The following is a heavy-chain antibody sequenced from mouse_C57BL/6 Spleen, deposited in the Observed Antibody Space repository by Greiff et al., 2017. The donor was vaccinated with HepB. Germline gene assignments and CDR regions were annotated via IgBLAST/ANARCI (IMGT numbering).Heavy chain of an antibody. Sequence: QVQLKESGAELVRPGTSVKLSCKASGYTFTSYWMHWVKQRPGQGLEWIGVIDPSDSYTNYNQKFKGKATLTVDTSSSTAYMQLSSLTSEDSAVYYCAREADLFAYWGQGTLVTVSA. V-gene: IGHV1-59*01. CDR1: GYTFTSYW. CDR3: AREADLFAY. J-gene: IGHJ3*01. CDR2: IDPSDSYT.